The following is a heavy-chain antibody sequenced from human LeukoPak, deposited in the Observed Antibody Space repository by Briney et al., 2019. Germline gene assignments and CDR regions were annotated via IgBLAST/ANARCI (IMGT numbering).Heavy chain of an antibody. CDR3: ARAPYYGSTIYYYYMDV. CDR1: GYTFTSYD. CDR2: MNPNSGNT. Sequence: ASVKVSCKASGYTFTSYDINRVRQATGQGLEWMGWMNPNSGNTGYAQKFQGRVTMTRNTSISTAYMELSSLRSEDTAVYYCARAPYYGSTIYYYYMDVWGKGTTVTVSS. V-gene: IGHV1-8*01. J-gene: IGHJ6*03. D-gene: IGHD3-10*01.